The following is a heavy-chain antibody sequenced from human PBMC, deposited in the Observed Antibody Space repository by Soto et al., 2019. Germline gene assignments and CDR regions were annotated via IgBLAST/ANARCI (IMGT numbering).Heavy chain of an antibody. CDR2: ISYDGSNK. Sequence: QVQLVESGGGVVQPGRSLRLSCAASGFTFSSYGMHWVRQAPGKGLEWVAVISYDGSNKYYADSVKGRFTISRDNSKNTLYLQMNSLRAEDTAVYYCAKDRLCVGIAVAGTLYFQHWGQGTLVTVSS. CDR1: GFTFSSYG. V-gene: IGHV3-30*18. CDR3: AKDRLCVGIAVAGTLYFQH. J-gene: IGHJ1*01. D-gene: IGHD6-19*01.